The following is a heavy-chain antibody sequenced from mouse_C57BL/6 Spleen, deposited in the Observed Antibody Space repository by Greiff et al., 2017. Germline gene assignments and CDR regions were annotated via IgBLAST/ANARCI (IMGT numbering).Heavy chain of an antibody. CDR1: GFSLTSYA. V-gene: IGHV2-9-1*01. Sequence: VQLQESGPGLVAPSQSLSITCTVSGFSLTSYAISWVRQPPGKGLEWLGVIWTGGGTNYNSALKSRLSISKDNSKSQGFLKMNSLQTDDTARYYCARKKAGTLYYAMDYWGQGTSVTVSS. CDR3: ARKKAGTLYYAMDY. D-gene: IGHD4-1*01. CDR2: IWTGGGT. J-gene: IGHJ4*01.